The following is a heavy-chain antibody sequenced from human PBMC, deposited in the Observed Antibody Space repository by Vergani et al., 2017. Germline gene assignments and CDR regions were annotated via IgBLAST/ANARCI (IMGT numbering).Heavy chain of an antibody. CDR3: ARAGIAAAGIHYYYMDV. CDR1: GGSISSSSYY. CDR2: IYYSGST. V-gene: IGHV4-39*07. Sequence: QLQLQESGPGLVKPSETLSLTCTVSGGSISSSSYYWGWIRQPPGKGLEWIGSIYYSGSTYYNPSLKSRVTISVETSKNQFSLKLSSVTAADTAVYYCARAGIAAAGIHYYYMDVWGKGTTVTVSS. D-gene: IGHD6-13*01. J-gene: IGHJ6*03.